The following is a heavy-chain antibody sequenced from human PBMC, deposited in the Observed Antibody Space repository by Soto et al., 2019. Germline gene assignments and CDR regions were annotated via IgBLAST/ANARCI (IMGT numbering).Heavy chain of an antibody. V-gene: IGHV3-23*01. Sequence: PGGSLRLSCAASGFIFGSYAMGWVRQAPGKGLEWVSDISASGDFTFYADSVKGRFTISRDNSKNTLYLQMNSLRADDTAVYFCAKADGYCSTSSCPFGWDDWGQGNTVAVSS. CDR2: ISASGDFT. CDR1: GFIFGSYA. CDR3: AKADGYCSTSSCPFGWDD. J-gene: IGHJ6*02. D-gene: IGHD2-2*03.